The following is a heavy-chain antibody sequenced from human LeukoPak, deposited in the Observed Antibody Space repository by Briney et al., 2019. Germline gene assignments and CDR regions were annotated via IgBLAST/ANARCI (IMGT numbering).Heavy chain of an antibody. CDR3: ARKRPWGLSRYFDY. J-gene: IGHJ4*02. CDR1: GGSISSGLYY. Sequence: SETLSLTCTVSGGSISSGLYYWSWIRQPAGKGLEWIGRIYTSGSTNYNPSLKSRVTISLDTSKNQFSLKLSSVTAADTAVYYCARKRPWGLSRYFDYWGQGTLVTVSS. D-gene: IGHD7-27*01. V-gene: IGHV4-61*02. CDR2: IYTSGST.